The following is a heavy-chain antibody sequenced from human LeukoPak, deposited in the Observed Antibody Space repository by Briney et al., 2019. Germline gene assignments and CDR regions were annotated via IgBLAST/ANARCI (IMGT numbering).Heavy chain of an antibody. D-gene: IGHD4-23*01. CDR2: IKQDGSEK. CDR1: GFTFSSFW. Sequence: PGGSLRLSCAASGFTFSSFWMSWVRQAPGKGLEWVANIKQDGSEKFYVDSVKGRFTISRDNAKNSLFLQVNSLRAEDTAVYYCATSTVVMDFDYWGQGTLVTASS. J-gene: IGHJ4*02. V-gene: IGHV3-7*01. CDR3: ATSTVVMDFDY.